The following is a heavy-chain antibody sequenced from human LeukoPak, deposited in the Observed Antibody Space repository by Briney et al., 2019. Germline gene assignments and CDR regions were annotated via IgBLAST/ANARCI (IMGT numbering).Heavy chain of an antibody. Sequence: GGSLRLSCAASGFTFSSYGMHWVRQAPGKGLEWVAVIWYDGSNKYYADSVKGRFTISRDNSKNTLYLQMNSLRAEDTAVYYCARGSGAAGRYYYYGMDVWGQGTTDTVSS. CDR3: ARGSGAAGRYYYYGMDV. V-gene: IGHV3-33*01. D-gene: IGHD6-13*01. J-gene: IGHJ6*02. CDR1: GFTFSSYG. CDR2: IWYDGSNK.